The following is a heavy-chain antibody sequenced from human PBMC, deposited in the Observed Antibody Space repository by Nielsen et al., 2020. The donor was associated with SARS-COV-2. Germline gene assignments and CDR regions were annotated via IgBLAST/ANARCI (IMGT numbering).Heavy chain of an antibody. J-gene: IGHJ5*02. CDR1: GDSISSSNW. D-gene: IGHD1-26*01. V-gene: IGHV4-4*02. Sequence: SETLSLTCAVSGDSISSSNWWSWVRQPPGKGLEWIGEIYHSGNTNYNPSLKSRVTISVDKSKNQFSLRLISVTAADTAVYYCARLLTNTGNYFRFDPWGQGILVTVSS. CDR2: IYHSGNT. CDR3: ARLLTNTGNYFRFDP.